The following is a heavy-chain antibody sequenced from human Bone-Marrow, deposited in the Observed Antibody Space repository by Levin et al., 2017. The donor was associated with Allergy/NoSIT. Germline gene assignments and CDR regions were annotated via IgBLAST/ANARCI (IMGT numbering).Heavy chain of an antibody. Sequence: PGASVKVSCGTSGFTLSNYGMTWVRQAPGKGLEWVASISSSGGSTSYADSVKGRFTISRDNSNNTVHLEMNSLRGEDTAVFYCARRQSSGYSYDLWGQGILVTVSS. J-gene: IGHJ5*02. CDR3: ARRQSSGYSYDL. D-gene: IGHD5-12*01. CDR2: ISSSGGST. V-gene: IGHV3-23*01. CDR1: GFTLSNYG.